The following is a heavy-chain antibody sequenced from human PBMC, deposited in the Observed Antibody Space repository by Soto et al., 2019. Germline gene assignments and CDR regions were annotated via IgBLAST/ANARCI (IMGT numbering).Heavy chain of an antibody. V-gene: IGHV1-3*01. CDR3: ATSEYSSSWSLDY. D-gene: IGHD6-13*01. CDR1: GYTFTSYA. CDR2: INAGNGNT. Sequence: ASVKVSCKASGYTFTSYAMHWVRQAPGQRLEWMGWINAGNGNTKYAQKFQGRVTMTRDTSTSTAYMELGSLRSEDTAVYYCATSEYSSSWSLDYWGPGTLVTVSS. J-gene: IGHJ4*02.